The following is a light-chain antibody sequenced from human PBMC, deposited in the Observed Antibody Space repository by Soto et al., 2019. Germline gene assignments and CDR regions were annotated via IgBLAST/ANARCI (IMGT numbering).Light chain of an antibody. CDR2: AAS. CDR3: PHRYSRPGT. J-gene: IGKJ1*01. Sequence: DIQMTQSPSSLSASVGERVTITCRASQSIDKYLNWYQHKPGKAPYLLIYAASHLRSGGPTRLRSSGTGTSFNLTISSLQYEDQATDYCPHRYSRPGTLGRWTKVELK. CDR1: QSIDKY. V-gene: IGKV1-39*01.